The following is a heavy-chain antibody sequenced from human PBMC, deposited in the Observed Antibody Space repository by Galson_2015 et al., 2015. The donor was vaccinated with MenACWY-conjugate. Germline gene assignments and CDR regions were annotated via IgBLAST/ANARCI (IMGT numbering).Heavy chain of an antibody. Sequence: SETLSLTCTASGAPVSSGSHKWIWLRQSPGKGLEWIGYMHYSGTSNYNPSLKSRVTISIDTSKNQVSLKLSSATAADTAVYYCARLPPPAATFGWFDPWGQGTLVTVSS. D-gene: IGHD2-2*01. CDR2: MHYSGTS. CDR3: ARLPPPAATFGWFDP. V-gene: IGHV4-61*01. CDR1: GAPVSSGSHK. J-gene: IGHJ5*02.